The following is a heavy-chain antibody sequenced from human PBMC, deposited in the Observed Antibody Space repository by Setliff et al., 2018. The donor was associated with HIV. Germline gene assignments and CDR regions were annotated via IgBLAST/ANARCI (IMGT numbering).Heavy chain of an antibody. CDR1: GGSISSGGYY. D-gene: IGHD2-15*01. J-gene: IGHJ4*02. CDR2: ISYSGSS. CDR3: AREQFPSQECSGGTCGKIFDY. V-gene: IGHV4-31*03. Sequence: SETLSLTCTVSGGSISSGGYYWSWIRQHPGKGLEWIGYISYSGSSYYNPSLKSRVTLSVDTSKNQFSLKLTSVTAADTAVYYCAREQFPSQECSGGTCGKIFDYWGQGTLVTVSS.